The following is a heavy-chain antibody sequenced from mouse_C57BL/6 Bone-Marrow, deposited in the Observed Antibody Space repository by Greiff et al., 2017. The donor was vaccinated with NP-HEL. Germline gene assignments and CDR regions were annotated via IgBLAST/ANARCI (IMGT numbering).Heavy chain of an antibody. Sequence: QVQLKESGPGLVAPSQSLSITCTVSGFSLTSYGVHWVRQPPGKGLEWLVVIWSDGSTTYNSALKSRLSISKDNSKSQVFLKMNSLQTDDKAMYYCARPDYYGSSPYAMDYWGQGTSVTVSS. D-gene: IGHD1-1*01. CDR3: ARPDYYGSSPYAMDY. J-gene: IGHJ4*01. CDR1: GFSLTSYG. V-gene: IGHV2-6*03. CDR2: IWSDGST.